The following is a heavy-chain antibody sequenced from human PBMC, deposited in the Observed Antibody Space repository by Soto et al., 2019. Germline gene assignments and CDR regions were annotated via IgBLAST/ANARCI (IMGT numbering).Heavy chain of an antibody. CDR2: ISYDGSNK. CDR3: AKGETYYDILTGYYRPHGMDV. Sequence: GGSLRLSCAASGFTFSSYGTHWVRQAPGKGLEWVAVISYDGSNKYYADSVKGRFTISRDNSKNTLYLQMNSLRAEDTAVYYCAKGETYYDILTGYYRPHGMDVWGQGTTVTVSS. D-gene: IGHD3-9*01. CDR1: GFTFSSYG. J-gene: IGHJ6*02. V-gene: IGHV3-30*18.